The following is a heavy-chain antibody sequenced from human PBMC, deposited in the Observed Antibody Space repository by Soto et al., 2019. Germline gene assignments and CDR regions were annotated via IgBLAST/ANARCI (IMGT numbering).Heavy chain of an antibody. D-gene: IGHD3-16*02. J-gene: IGHJ3*02. Sequence: LRLSCAASGFTFSSYAMSWVRQSPGKGLEWVSAISGSGGSTYYADSVKGRFTISRDNSKNTLYLQMNSLRAEDTAVYYCAKVLFGGVIVYAFDIWGQGTMVTV. CDR3: AKVLFGGVIVYAFDI. CDR1: GFTFSSYA. CDR2: ISGSGGST. V-gene: IGHV3-23*01.